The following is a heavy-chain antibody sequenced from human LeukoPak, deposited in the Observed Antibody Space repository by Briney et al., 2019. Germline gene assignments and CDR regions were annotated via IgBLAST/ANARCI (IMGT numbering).Heavy chain of an antibody. V-gene: IGHV1-3*01. CDR2: INAGNGNT. CDR1: GYTFTSYA. J-gene: IGHJ4*02. CDR3: ARDSSSSSFLFDY. Sequence: GASVKVSSRASGYTFTSYAMHWVRQAPGQRLEWMGWINAGNGNTKYSQKFQGRVTITRDTSASTAYMELSSLRSEDTAVYYCARDSSSSSFLFDYWGQGTLVTVSS. D-gene: IGHD6-6*01.